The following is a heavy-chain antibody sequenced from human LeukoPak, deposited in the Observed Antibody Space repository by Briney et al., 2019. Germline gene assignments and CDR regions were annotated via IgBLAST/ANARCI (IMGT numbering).Heavy chain of an antibody. J-gene: IGHJ4*02. CDR2: ISGSGGST. D-gene: IGHD6-13*01. CDR3: ARGRAAADTLDY. Sequence: GGSLRLSCAASGFTFSSYAMSWVRQAPGKGLEWVSAISGSGGSTYYADSVKGRFTISRDNSKNTLYLQMNSLRAEDTAVYYCARGRAAADTLDYWGQGTLVTVSS. CDR1: GFTFSSYA. V-gene: IGHV3-23*01.